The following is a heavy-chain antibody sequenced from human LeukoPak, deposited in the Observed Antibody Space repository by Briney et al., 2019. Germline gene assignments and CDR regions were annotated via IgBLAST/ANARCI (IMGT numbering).Heavy chain of an antibody. CDR2: ISGSGGST. D-gene: IGHD6-13*01. CDR1: GFTFSSYA. CDR3: AKVIDSSSWYYFDY. V-gene: IGHV3-23*01. J-gene: IGHJ4*02. Sequence: PGGSLRLSCAASGFTFSSYATSWVRQAPGKGLEWVSAISGSGGSTYYADSVKGRFTISRDNSKNTLYLQMNSLRAEDTAVYYCAKVIDSSSWYYFDYWGQGTLVTVSS.